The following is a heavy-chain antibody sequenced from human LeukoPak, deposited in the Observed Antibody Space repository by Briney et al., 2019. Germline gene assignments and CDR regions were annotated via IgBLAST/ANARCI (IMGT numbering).Heavy chain of an antibody. CDR3: ARLFGGRGSYWFDP. J-gene: IGHJ5*02. V-gene: IGHV3-7*05. Sequence: GGSLRLSCAASGFTFSNSWMNWVRQAPGVGVEWVASIKQDGSEKYYVDSVEGRFTISRDTAKNSLYLKMKTLRAEDTAVYYCARLFGGRGSYWFDPWGPGTLVTVSS. CDR2: IKQDGSEK. CDR1: GFTFSNSW. D-gene: IGHD3-16*01.